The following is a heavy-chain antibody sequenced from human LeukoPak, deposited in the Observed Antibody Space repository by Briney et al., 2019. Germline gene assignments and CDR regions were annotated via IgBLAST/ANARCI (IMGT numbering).Heavy chain of an antibody. J-gene: IGHJ4*02. CDR2: ISSSSSYI. Sequence: GGSLRLSCAASGFTFSSYSMNWGRQAPGKGLEWVSSISSSSSYIYYADSVKGRFTISRDNAKNSLYLQMNSLRAEDTAVYYCARASRLGLAGMFDYWGQGTLVTVSS. D-gene: IGHD5/OR15-5a*01. CDR1: GFTFSSYS. CDR3: ARASRLGLAGMFDY. V-gene: IGHV3-21*01.